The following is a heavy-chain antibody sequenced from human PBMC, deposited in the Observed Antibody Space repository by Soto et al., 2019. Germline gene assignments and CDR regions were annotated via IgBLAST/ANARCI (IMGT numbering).Heavy chain of an antibody. V-gene: IGHV2-5*02. CDR1: GFSLSTSEVG. CDR3: AHKGGRGAGMDV. D-gene: IGHD2-15*01. CDR2: IYWDEDK. Sequence: QITLKESGPTLVKSTETLTLTCTFSGFSLSTSEVGVGWIRQPPGKALEWLALIYWDEDKRYSPSLKTRLTITKDTSTTEVVLTMTNVDPVDTGTYYCAHKGGRGAGMDVWGQGTTVTVSS. J-gene: IGHJ6*02.